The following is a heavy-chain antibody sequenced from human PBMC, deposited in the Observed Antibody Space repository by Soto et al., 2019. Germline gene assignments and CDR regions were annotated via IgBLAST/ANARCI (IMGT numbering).Heavy chain of an antibody. CDR1: GFTFSSYA. V-gene: IGHV3-30-3*01. J-gene: IGHJ4*02. CDR3: AREQVGAHFDY. Sequence: GGSLRLSCAASGFTFSSYAMHWVRQAPGKGLEWVAVISYDGSNKYYADSVKGRFTISRDNSKNTLYLQMNSLRAEDTAVYYCAREQVGAHFDYWGQGTLVTVS. D-gene: IGHD1-26*01. CDR2: ISYDGSNK.